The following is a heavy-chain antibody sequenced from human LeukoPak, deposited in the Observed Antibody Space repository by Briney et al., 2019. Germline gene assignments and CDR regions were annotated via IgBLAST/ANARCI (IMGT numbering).Heavy chain of an antibody. CDR2: INPNSGGT. Sequence: ASVKVSCKASGYTFTDYYVHWVRQAPGQGLEWMGRINPNSGGTNYAQKFQGRVTMTRDTSISTAYMELSRLRSDDTAVYYCAREEWLSRNKLFDYWGQGTLVTVSS. J-gene: IGHJ4*02. CDR1: GYTFTDYY. D-gene: IGHD6-19*01. V-gene: IGHV1-2*06. CDR3: AREEWLSRNKLFDY.